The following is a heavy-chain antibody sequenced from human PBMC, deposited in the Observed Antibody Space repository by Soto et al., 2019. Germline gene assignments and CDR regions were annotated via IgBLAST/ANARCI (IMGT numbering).Heavy chain of an antibody. Sequence: SVKVSCKASGGTFSSYTISWVRQAPGQGLEWMGRIIPILGIANYAQKFQGRVTITADKSTSTAYMELSSLRSEDTAVYYCAREDIVVVVAASGQRYYYYYMDVWGKGTTVTVSS. CDR2: IIPILGIA. D-gene: IGHD2-15*01. V-gene: IGHV1-69*02. CDR1: GGTFSSYT. CDR3: AREDIVVVVAASGQRYYYYYMDV. J-gene: IGHJ6*03.